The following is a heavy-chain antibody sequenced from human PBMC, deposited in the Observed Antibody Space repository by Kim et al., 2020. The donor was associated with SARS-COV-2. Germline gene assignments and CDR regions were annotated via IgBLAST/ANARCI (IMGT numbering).Heavy chain of an antibody. Sequence: ANYAQKFQGRVTITADESTSTAYMELSSLRSEDTAVYYCAGGYSYGRFDYWGQGTLVTVSS. D-gene: IGHD5-18*01. CDR3: AGGYSYGRFDY. CDR2: A. J-gene: IGHJ4*02. V-gene: IGHV1-69*01.